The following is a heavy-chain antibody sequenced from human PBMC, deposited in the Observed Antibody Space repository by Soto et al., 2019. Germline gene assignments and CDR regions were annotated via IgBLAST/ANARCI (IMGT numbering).Heavy chain of an antibody. V-gene: IGHV5-51*01. CDR2: IYPGDSDT. CDR1: GYSFTSYW. D-gene: IGHD3-9*01. J-gene: IGHJ4*02. Sequence: GESLKISCKGSGYSFTSYWIGWVRQMPGKGLEWMGIIYPGDSDTRYSPSFQGQVTISADKSISTAYLQWSSLKASDTAMYYCARRFAYYDILTGYIFDYWGQGTLVTVSS. CDR3: ARRFAYYDILTGYIFDY.